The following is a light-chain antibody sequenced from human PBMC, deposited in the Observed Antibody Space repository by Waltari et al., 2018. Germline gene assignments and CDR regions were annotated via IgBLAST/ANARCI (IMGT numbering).Light chain of an antibody. V-gene: IGLV2-23*01. CDR3: CSYIRNVTWV. J-gene: IGLJ3*02. CDR2: EDT. Sequence: QSALTQPASVSGFPGQPLTFPCIGTSSVVGGFSLVSCYQQHPGKAPKLMIYEDTKRPAGVSNRLSGFKTGNTASLTISGLQAEDEADYYCCSYIRNVTWVFGGGTKLTVL. CDR1: SSVVGGFSL.